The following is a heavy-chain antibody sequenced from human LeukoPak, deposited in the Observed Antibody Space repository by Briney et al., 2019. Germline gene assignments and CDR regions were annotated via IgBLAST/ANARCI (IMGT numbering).Heavy chain of an antibody. V-gene: IGHV1-2*04. CDR3: AKGHSSDWYLDY. Sequence: ASVKVSCKASGYTFTGYYMHWVRQAPGQGLEWMGWINPNSGGTNYAQKFQGWVTMTRDTSISTAYMELSRLRSDDTAVYYCAKGHSSDWYLDYWGQGTLVTVSS. CDR2: INPNSGGT. CDR1: GYTFTGYY. J-gene: IGHJ4*02. D-gene: IGHD6-19*01.